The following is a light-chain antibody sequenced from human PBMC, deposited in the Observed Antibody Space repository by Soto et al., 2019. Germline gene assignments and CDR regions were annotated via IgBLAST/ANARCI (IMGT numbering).Light chain of an antibody. V-gene: IGKV3-15*01. J-gene: IGKJ5*01. CDR2: GAS. CDR3: QQYNNWFSIT. CDR1: QSVSGN. Sequence: EIVMTQSPATLSVSPGERATLSCRASQSVSGNLAWYQQKPGQAPRLLIYGASTRANGIPARFSGSGSGAEFTLASSSLQSEDFVVYYCQQYNNWFSITFGQGTRLEIK.